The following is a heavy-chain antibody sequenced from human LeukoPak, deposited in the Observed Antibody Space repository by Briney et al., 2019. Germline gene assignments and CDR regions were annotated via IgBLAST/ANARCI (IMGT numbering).Heavy chain of an antibody. CDR3: ASVRRGFGESSRYYAYYYMGV. CDR1: GGSISSSSYL. Sequence: SETLSLTCTVSGGSISSSSYLWGWIRQPPGKGLEWIGNIYYSGSTYYNPSLKSRVTISLDTSKNQFSLKLSSVTAADTAVYYCASVRRGFGESSRYYAYYYMGVWGKGTTVTTSS. D-gene: IGHD3-10*01. J-gene: IGHJ6*03. CDR2: IYYSGST. V-gene: IGHV4-39*01.